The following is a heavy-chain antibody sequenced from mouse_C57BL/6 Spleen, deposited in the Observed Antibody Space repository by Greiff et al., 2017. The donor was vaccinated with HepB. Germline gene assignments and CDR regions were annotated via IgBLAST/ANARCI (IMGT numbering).Heavy chain of an antibody. Sequence: QVQLKQSGAELVRPGASVTLSCKASGYTFTDYEMHWVKQTPVHGLEWIGAIDPETGGTAYNQKFKGKAILTADKASSTAYMELRSLTSEDSAVYYCTFYYGNYSDWGQGTTLTVSS. CDR2: IDPETGGT. CDR3: TFYYGNYSD. V-gene: IGHV1-15*01. CDR1: GYTFTDYE. D-gene: IGHD2-1*01. J-gene: IGHJ2*01.